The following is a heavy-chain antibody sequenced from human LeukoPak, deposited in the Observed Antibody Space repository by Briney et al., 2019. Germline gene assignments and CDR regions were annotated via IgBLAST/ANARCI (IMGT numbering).Heavy chain of an antibody. D-gene: IGHD3-22*01. V-gene: IGHV3-74*01. CDR2: INSDESST. CDR3: VKGGYYLLSAFDM. Sequence: PGGSLRLSCAASGFTFSSYWMHWVRQAPGKGLVWVSRINSDESSTTYADSVKGRFTISRDNAKNTLYLQMNSLRVEDTAVYYCVKGGYYLLSAFDMWGQGTIVTVSS. CDR1: GFTFSSYW. J-gene: IGHJ3*02.